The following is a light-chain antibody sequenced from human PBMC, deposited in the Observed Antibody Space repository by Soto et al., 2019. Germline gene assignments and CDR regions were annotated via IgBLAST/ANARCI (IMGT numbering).Light chain of an antibody. CDR2: GAS. Sequence: EIVLTQSPGTLSLSPGERATLSCRASQSVSSSYLAWYQQKPGQAPRLLIYGASSRATGIPDRFSGSGSGPDFTLTRSRLEPEDFALYYCQHYVSSPHTFGPGPKVDIK. J-gene: IGKJ3*01. V-gene: IGKV3-20*01. CDR3: QHYVSSPHT. CDR1: QSVSSSY.